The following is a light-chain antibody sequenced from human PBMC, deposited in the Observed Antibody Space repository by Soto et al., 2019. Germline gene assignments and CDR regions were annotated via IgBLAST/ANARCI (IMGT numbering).Light chain of an antibody. Sequence: TVMTQSPDTLSVSLGEGATLSCRASQNVRSNVAWYQQRPGQPPRLLIFGASTRATGVPARFSGSGSGTDFTLTITSLQSEDVAVYYCQQYHNWPSWTFGQGTKVEAK. J-gene: IGKJ1*01. CDR1: QNVRSN. V-gene: IGKV3-15*01. CDR3: QQYHNWPSWT. CDR2: GAS.